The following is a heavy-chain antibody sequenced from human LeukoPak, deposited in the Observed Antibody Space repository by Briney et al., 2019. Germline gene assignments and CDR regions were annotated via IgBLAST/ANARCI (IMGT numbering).Heavy chain of an antibody. Sequence: ASVKVSCTASGYTFTGYYMHWVRQAPGQGLEWMGWINPNSGGTNYAQKFQGRVTMTRDTSISTAYMELSRLRSDDTAVYYCARYSSGWGAFDIWGQGTMVTVSS. J-gene: IGHJ3*02. CDR2: INPNSGGT. V-gene: IGHV1-2*02. D-gene: IGHD6-19*01. CDR1: GYTFTGYY. CDR3: ARYSSGWGAFDI.